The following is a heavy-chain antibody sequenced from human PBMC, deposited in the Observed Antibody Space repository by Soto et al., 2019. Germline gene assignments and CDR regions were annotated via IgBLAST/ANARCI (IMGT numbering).Heavy chain of an antibody. V-gene: IGHV3-30*18. CDR3: AKVGQLGYYYYGMDV. D-gene: IGHD6-6*01. CDR1: SYSCYV. CDR2: ISYDGSNK. Sequence: SYSCYVLQRVPPAPQKGLECVAVISYDGSNKYYADSVKGRFTISRDNSNNTLYLQMNSLRAEDTAVYYCAKVGQLGYYYYGMDVWGRGTTGTVSS. J-gene: IGHJ6*02.